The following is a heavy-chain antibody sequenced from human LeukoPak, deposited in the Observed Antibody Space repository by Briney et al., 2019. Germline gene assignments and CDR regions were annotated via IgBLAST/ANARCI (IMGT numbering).Heavy chain of an antibody. V-gene: IGHV3-33*01. D-gene: IGHD1-7*01. CDR1: GFTFSSYG. J-gene: IGHJ5*02. CDR2: IWYDGSNK. CDR3: ATNNWNYGDNNWFDP. Sequence: PGGSLRLSCAASGFTFSSYGMHWVRQAPGKGLGWVAVIWYDGSNKYYADSVKGRFTISRDNSKNTLYLQMNSLRAEDTAVYYCATNNWNYGDNNWFDPWGQGTLVTVSS.